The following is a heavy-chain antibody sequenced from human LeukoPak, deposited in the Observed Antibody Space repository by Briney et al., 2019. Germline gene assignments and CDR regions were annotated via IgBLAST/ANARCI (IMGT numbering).Heavy chain of an antibody. Sequence: PGGSLRLSCAASGFTFSSYSMNWVRQAPGKGLEWVSSISSSSSYIYYADSVKGRFTISRDNAKNTLYLQMNSLRAEDTAVYYCARDNGFSNWFDPWGQGTLVTVSS. J-gene: IGHJ5*02. D-gene: IGHD2/OR15-2a*01. CDR3: ARDNGFSNWFDP. CDR2: ISSSSSYI. V-gene: IGHV3-21*01. CDR1: GFTFSSYS.